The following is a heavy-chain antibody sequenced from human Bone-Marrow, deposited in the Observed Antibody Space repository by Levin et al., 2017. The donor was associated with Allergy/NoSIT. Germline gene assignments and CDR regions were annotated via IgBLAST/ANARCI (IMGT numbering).Heavy chain of an antibody. CDR3: AKSKYSGYDAEFDS. J-gene: IGHJ4*02. D-gene: IGHD5-12*01. CDR2: IGGSSGST. V-gene: IGHV3-23*01. Sequence: GGSLRLSCVGSGFRFNNYAMRWVRQAPGKGLEWVAAIGGSSGSTSYADSVRGRFTISRDSSRSTLYLQMNSLRVEDTAVYCCAKSKYSGYDAEFDSWGQGTLVTVSS. CDR1: GFRFNNYA.